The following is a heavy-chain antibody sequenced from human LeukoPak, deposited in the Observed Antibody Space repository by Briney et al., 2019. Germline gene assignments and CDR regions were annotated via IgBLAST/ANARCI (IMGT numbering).Heavy chain of an antibody. J-gene: IGHJ4*02. CDR1: GFTFSSYG. D-gene: IGHD6-13*01. CDR2: IWYDGSNK. V-gene: IGHV3-33*01. Sequence: GRSLRLSCAASGFTFSSYGMHWVRQAPGEGLEWVAVIWYDGSNKYYADSVKGRFTISRDNSKNTLYLQMNSLRAEDTAVYYCARDPAAAGGPLFDYWGQGTLVTVSS. CDR3: ARDPAAAGGPLFDY.